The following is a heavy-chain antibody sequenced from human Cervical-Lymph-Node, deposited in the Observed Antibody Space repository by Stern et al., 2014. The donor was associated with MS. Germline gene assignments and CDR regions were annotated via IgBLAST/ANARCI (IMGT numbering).Heavy chain of an antibody. D-gene: IGHD3-16*01. CDR2: IYPCDSDT. J-gene: IGHJ4*02. V-gene: IGHV5-51*03. CDR1: GYSFANFW. Sequence: VQLVESGAEVRKPGESLKISCKVSGYSFANFWIGWVRQVPGKGLEWMGIIYPCDSDTRYSPSFQGQVTLSADESISTAYLQWSSLKASDTGIYYCARRGLGYDGADHWGQGALVTVSS. CDR3: ARRGLGYDGADH.